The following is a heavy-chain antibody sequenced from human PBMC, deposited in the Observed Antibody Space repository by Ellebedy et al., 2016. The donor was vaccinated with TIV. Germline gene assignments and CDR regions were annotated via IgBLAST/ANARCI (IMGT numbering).Heavy chain of an antibody. CDR1: GFTFSSYA. CDR2: ISYDGSNK. J-gene: IGHJ6*02. Sequence: GESLKISXAASGFTFSSYAMSWVRQAPGKGLEWVAVISYDGSNKYYADSVKGRFTISRDNSKNTLYLQMNSLRAEDTAVYYCARDLNDYFYYYGMDVWGQGTTVTVSS. D-gene: IGHD2/OR15-2a*01. V-gene: IGHV3-30-3*01. CDR3: ARDLNDYFYYYGMDV.